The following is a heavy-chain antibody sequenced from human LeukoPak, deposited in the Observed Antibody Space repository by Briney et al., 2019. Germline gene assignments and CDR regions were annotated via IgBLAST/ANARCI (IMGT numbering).Heavy chain of an antibody. J-gene: IGHJ5*02. V-gene: IGHV3-74*01. Sequence: GGSLRLTCAASGFTFSNYWMHWVRQAPGKGLVWVSRMNSDGSSTSYADSVKGRFTISRDNAKNTLYLQMNSLRAEDTAVYYCARALAVAGTGGFDPWGQGTLVTVSS. CDR2: MNSDGSST. D-gene: IGHD6-19*01. CDR3: ARALAVAGTGGFDP. CDR1: GFTFSNYW.